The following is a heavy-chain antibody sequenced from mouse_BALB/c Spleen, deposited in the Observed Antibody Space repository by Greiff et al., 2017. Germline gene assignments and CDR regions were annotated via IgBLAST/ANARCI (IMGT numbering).Heavy chain of an antibody. CDR3: ARERHYDGRVFDY. CDR2: ISSGGST. Sequence: EVQLVESGGGLVKPGGSLKLSCAASGFTFSSYAMSWVRQTPEKRLEWVASISSGGSTYYPDSVKGRFTISRDNARNILYLQMSSLRSEDTAMYYCARERHYDGRVFDYGGQGTTLTVSS. D-gene: IGHD1-2*01. CDR1: GFTFSSYA. J-gene: IGHJ2*01. V-gene: IGHV5-6-5*01.